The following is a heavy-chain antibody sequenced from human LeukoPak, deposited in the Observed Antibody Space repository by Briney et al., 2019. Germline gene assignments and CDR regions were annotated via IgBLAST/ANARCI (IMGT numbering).Heavy chain of an antibody. CDR3: AREYYDYVWGSYRYFDY. CDR2: IKQDGSEK. D-gene: IGHD3-16*02. CDR1: GFTFSSYW. J-gene: IGHJ4*02. Sequence: GGSLRLSCAASGFTFSSYWMSWVRQAPGKGLEWVANIKQDGSEKYYVDSVKGRFTISRDNAKNSLYLQMNSLRTEDTAVYYCAREYYDYVWGSYRYFDYWGQGTLVTVSS. V-gene: IGHV3-7*01.